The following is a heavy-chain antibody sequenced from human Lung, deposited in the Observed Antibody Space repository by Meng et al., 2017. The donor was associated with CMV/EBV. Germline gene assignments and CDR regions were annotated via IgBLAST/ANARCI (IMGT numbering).Heavy chain of an antibody. CDR3: ARDLWPHIVVVTAPSEF. D-gene: IGHD2-21*02. V-gene: IGHV1-18*01. J-gene: IGHJ4*02. CDR2: ISTYNDNP. Sequence: QVPLVQSGAEVKRPGASVKVFCKASGYTFSSYGFTWVRQAPGQGLEWLGWISTYNDNPKYAQKVQGRVTMTADTSTSTAYMELRSLTSDDTAVYYCARDLWPHIVVVTAPSEFWGQGTLVTVSS. CDR1: GYTFSSYG.